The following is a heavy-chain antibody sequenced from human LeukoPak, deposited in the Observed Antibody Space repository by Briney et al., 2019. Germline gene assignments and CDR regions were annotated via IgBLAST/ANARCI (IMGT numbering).Heavy chain of an antibody. Sequence: GGSLRLSCAASGFTFSNYAMRWVRQAPGKGLEWVSGISGSGDSTYYADSVKGRFTISRDNAKNSLYLQMNSLRAEDTAVYYCARERELSDYWGQGTLVTVSS. CDR1: GFTFSNYA. CDR3: ARERELSDY. V-gene: IGHV3-23*01. J-gene: IGHJ4*02. CDR2: ISGSGDST. D-gene: IGHD1-26*01.